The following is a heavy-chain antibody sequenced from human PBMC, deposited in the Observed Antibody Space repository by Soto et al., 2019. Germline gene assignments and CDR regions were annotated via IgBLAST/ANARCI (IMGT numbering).Heavy chain of an antibody. D-gene: IGHD2-15*01. CDR3: ARMSLRYCSGGSCYWSSDYYYYYMDV. V-gene: IGHV4-4*02. CDR2: IYHSGST. Sequence: PSETLSLTCAVSSGSLSSSNWWSWVRQPPGKGLGWIGEIYHSGSTNYNPSLKSRVTISVDKSKNQFSLKLSSVTAADTAVYYCARMSLRYCSGGSCYWSSDYYYYYMDVWGKGTTVTVSS. J-gene: IGHJ6*03. CDR1: SGSLSSSNW.